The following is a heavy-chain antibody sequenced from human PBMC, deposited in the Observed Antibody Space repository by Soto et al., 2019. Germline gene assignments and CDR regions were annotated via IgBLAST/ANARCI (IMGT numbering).Heavy chain of an antibody. V-gene: IGHV4-30-4*01. CDR1: GGSISSVDDY. J-gene: IGHJ6*02. CDR3: AGGGYSSSDFFMDD. CDR2: INYSGST. D-gene: IGHD6-6*01. Sequence: PSETLSLTCTVFGGSISSVDDYWSWIRQTPERGLEWFGYINYSGSTYYNPSLKSRVTISVDTSNNQFSLKLSSVAAADTAVYYCAGGGYSSSDFFMDDWGQGTTVTVSS.